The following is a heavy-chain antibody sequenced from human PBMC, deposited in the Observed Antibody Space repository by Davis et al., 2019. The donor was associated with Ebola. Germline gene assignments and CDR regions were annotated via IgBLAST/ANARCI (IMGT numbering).Heavy chain of an antibody. Sequence: ASAMVTCKTFSYTSTSYGITCVRQPPGQGLEWMGWISAYNGKTSYAQNFQDRVTMITDTSTTTAYRGLRGLTSDDTAVDTGARVSGGVGGGDSSVPWGQGTLVTVSS. CDR3: ARVSGGVGGGDSSVP. CDR1: SYTSTSYG. D-gene: IGHD3-10*01. CDR2: ISAYNGKT. V-gene: IGHV1-18*01. J-gene: IGHJ5*02.